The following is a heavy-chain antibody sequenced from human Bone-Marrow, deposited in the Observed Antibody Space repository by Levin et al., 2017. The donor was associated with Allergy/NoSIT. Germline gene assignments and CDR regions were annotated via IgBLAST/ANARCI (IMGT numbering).Heavy chain of an antibody. CDR2: VFHSGNT. CDR3: ARDLGIMEGFFDL. Sequence: SETLSLTCNVSDGSFNDYYWGWLRQPPGKGLEWIGSVFHSGNTNSNPSLKSRVTISVDTSKNQFSLKLTSVTAADTAVYYCARDLGIMEGFFDLWGRGTLVLSPQ. CDR1: DGSFNDYY. J-gene: IGHJ2*01. V-gene: IGHV4-59*01. D-gene: IGHD1-1*01.